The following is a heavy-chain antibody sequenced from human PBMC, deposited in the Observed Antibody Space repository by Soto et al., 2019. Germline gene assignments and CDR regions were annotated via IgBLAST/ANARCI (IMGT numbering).Heavy chain of an antibody. CDR3: AKPPPIIAAPPGAFDI. V-gene: IGHV3-23*01. Sequence: GSLRLSCAASGFTFSSYAMSWVRQAPGKGLEWVSAISGSGGSTYYADSVKGRFTISRDNSKNTLDLQMNSLRAEDTAVYYFAKPPPIIAAPPGAFDIWGQGKMVTVSS. CDR2: ISGSGGST. CDR1: GFTFSSYA. D-gene: IGHD6-13*01. J-gene: IGHJ3*02.